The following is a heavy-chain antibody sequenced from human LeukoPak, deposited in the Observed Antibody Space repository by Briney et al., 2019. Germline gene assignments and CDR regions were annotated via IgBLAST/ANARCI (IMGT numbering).Heavy chain of an antibody. V-gene: IGHV3-13*04. D-gene: IGHD1-26*01. CDR3: ARVSRSYSAFDI. J-gene: IGHJ3*02. Sequence: GGPLRLSCAASGFTFSSYDMHWVRQVTGKGLEWVSAIDIAGNTYYPGSVKGRFTISRENAKYSLYLQMKSLRAGDTAVYYCARVSRSYSAFDIWGQGTMVTVSS. CDR1: GFTFSSYD. CDR2: IDIAGNT.